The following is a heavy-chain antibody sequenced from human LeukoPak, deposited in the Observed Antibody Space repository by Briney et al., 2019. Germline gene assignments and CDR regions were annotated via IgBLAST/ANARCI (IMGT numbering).Heavy chain of an antibody. CDR1: GYSFTSYW. CDR2: IYPGDSDT. D-gene: IGHD2-2*01. V-gene: IGHV5-51*01. CDR3: ARRGYCSSTSCRSWFDP. Sequence: GESLKISCKGSGYSFTSYWIGWVRQMPGKGLEWMGIIYPGDSDTRYSPSFQGQVTISADKSISTAYLQWSSLKASDTAMYYCARRGYCSSTSCRSWFDPWGQGTLVTVSS. J-gene: IGHJ5*02.